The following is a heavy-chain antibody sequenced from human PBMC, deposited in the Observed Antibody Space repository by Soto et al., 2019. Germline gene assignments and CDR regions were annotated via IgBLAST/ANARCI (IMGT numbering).Heavy chain of an antibody. Sequence: GESLKISCKGSGYTFTNYWICWVRQMPGKGREWMGIISTSDSDTKYNPSFHGQVTISADKSITTTYLQWSSLKASDTAIYYCAASIFYYGMDVWGQGTTVTVSS. J-gene: IGHJ6*02. CDR1: GYTFTNYW. CDR2: ISTSDSDT. V-gene: IGHV5-51*01. CDR3: AASIFYYGMDV.